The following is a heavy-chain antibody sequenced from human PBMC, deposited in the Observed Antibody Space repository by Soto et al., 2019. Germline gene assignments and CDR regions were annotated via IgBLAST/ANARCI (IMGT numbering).Heavy chain of an antibody. CDR2: ISSSSSTI. Sequence: GGALRLSCAASRFTFSSYSMNWVRQAPGKGLEWVSYISSSSSTIYYADSVKGRFNISRDNAKNSLYLQMNSLRDEDTAVYYCARDSGYSYGPIDCWGQGTLVTVSS. CDR3: ARDSGYSYGPIDC. J-gene: IGHJ4*02. V-gene: IGHV3-48*02. D-gene: IGHD5-18*01. CDR1: RFTFSSYS.